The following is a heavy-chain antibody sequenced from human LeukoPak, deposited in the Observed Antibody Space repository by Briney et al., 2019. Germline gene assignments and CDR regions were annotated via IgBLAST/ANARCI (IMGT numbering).Heavy chain of an antibody. CDR1: GGSISSSIYF. CDR3: ARDTHFDWSLDY. V-gene: IGHV4-39*07. Sequence: SETLSLTCTVSGGSISSSIYFWGWVRQPPGKGLEWIGSIYYSGSTYYNPSLKSRVTISVDTSKNQFSLKLSSVTAADTAVYYCARDTHFDWSLDYWGQGTLVTVSS. CDR2: IYYSGST. D-gene: IGHD3-9*01. J-gene: IGHJ4*02.